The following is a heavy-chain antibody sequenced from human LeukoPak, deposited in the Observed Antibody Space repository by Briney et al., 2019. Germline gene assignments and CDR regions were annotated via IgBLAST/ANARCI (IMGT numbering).Heavy chain of an antibody. CDR3: ARDLEGRYDFWSGYPDY. CDR2: INPSGGST. CDR1: GYTFTSYY. Sequence: ASVKVSCKASGYTFTSYYMHWVRQAPGQGLEWMGIINPSGGSTSYAQKFQGRVTMTRDTSTSTVYMELSSLRSEDTAVYYCARDLEGRYDFWSGYPDYWGQGTLVTVSS. J-gene: IGHJ4*02. D-gene: IGHD3-3*01. V-gene: IGHV1-46*01.